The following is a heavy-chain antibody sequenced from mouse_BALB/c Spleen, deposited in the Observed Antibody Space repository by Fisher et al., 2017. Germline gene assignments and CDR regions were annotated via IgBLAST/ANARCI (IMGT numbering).Heavy chain of an antibody. D-gene: IGHD6-1*01. Sequence: KFKGKATLTVDKSSSTAFMHLNSLTSEDSAVYYCARGSYGAMDCWGQGTSVTVSS. J-gene: IGHJ4*01. V-gene: IGHV1S135*01. CDR3: ARGSYGAMDC.